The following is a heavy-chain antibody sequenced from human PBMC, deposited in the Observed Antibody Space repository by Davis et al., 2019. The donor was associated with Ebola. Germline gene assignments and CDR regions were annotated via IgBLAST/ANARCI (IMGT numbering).Heavy chain of an antibody. J-gene: IGHJ4*02. Sequence: PSETLSLTCTVSGGSISSHYWSWIRQPPGKGLEWIGYIYYSGSTNYNPSLKSRVTISVDTSKNQFSLKLSSVTAADTAVYYCASRIAAADWGQGTLVTVSS. V-gene: IGHV4-59*11. CDR2: IYYSGST. CDR1: GGSISSHY. CDR3: ASRIAAAD. D-gene: IGHD6-13*01.